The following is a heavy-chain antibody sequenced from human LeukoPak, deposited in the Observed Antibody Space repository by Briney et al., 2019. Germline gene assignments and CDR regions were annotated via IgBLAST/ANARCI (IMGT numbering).Heavy chain of an antibody. Sequence: SETLSLTCAVYGGSFSGYYWSWIRQPPGKGLEWIGEINHSGSTNYNPSLKSRVTISVDTSKNQFSLKLSSVTAADTAVYYCARDLFHYYDSSGITDYWGQGTPVTVSS. CDR2: INHSGST. V-gene: IGHV4-34*01. CDR1: GGSFSGYY. CDR3: ARDLFHYYDSSGITDY. J-gene: IGHJ4*02. D-gene: IGHD3-22*01.